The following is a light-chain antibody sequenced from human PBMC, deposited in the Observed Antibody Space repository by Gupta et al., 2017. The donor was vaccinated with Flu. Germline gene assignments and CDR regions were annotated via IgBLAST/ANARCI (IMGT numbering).Light chain of an antibody. CDR1: QSVSSY. CDR3: QQRSQT. CDR2: DAS. J-gene: IGKJ3*01. Sequence: DIVLTQSPATLSLSPGERGTLSCRASQSVSSYLAWYQQKPGQAPRLLIYDASNGATGIPARFSGSGSGTDFTLTISSLEPEDFAVYYGQQRSQTFGHGTKVDIK. V-gene: IGKV3-11*01.